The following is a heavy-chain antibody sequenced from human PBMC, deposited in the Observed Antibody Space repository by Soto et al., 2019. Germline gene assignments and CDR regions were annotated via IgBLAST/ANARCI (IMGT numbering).Heavy chain of an antibody. V-gene: IGHV3-74*01. Sequence: GGSLRLSCAASGFTFSSYWMHWVRQAPGKGLVWVSRISSDGSSTSYADSVKGRFTISRDNAKNTLYLQMNSLRAEDTAVYYCARDDSSYGMDVWGQGTTVTVSS. D-gene: IGHD6-13*01. CDR2: ISSDGSST. CDR3: ARDDSSYGMDV. CDR1: GFTFSSYW. J-gene: IGHJ6*02.